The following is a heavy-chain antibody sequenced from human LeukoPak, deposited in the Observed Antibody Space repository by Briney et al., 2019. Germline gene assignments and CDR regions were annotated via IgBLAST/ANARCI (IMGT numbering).Heavy chain of an antibody. V-gene: IGHV6-1*01. J-gene: IGHJ4*02. CDR2: TYYRSKWYN. D-gene: IGHD5-18*01. Sequence: SQTLSLTCAISGDSVSSYSAGWNWIRQSPSRGLEWLGRTYYRSKWYNEYALSVISRITISPDTSKNQVSLQLNSVTPDDTASYYCGRDIGSAIGDWGQGTLVTVSS. CDR3: GRDIGSAIGD. CDR1: GDSVSSYSAG.